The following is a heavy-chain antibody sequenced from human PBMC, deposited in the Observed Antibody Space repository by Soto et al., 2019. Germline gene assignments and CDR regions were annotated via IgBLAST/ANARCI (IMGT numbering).Heavy chain of an antibody. Sequence: QVQLVQSGAEVKKPGASVKVSCKSSGYTFTSYGISWLRQAPGQGLAWMGWIRAYNGNSNYAPKLHSRVTMITDTSMSTAYMELWCLGSDYAAGYYCARYLPTMDVGGEGTTVTVSS. CDR1: GYTFTSYG. CDR2: IRAYNGNS. CDR3: ARYLPTMDV. J-gene: IGHJ6*04. V-gene: IGHV1-18*01.